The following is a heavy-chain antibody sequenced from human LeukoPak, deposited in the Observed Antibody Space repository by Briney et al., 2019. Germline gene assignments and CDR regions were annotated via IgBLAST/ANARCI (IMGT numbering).Heavy chain of an antibody. D-gene: IGHD3-10*01. CDR1: GGSFSGYY. J-gene: IGHJ4*02. CDR3: ARGRLGYYGFGEPHYYFDY. Sequence: SETLSLTCAVYGGSFSGYYWSWIRQPPGKGLEWIGEINHSGSTNYNPSLKSRVTISVDTSKNQFSLKLSSVTAADMAVYYCARGRLGYYGFGEPHYYFDYWGQGTLVTVSS. CDR2: INHSGST. V-gene: IGHV4-34*01.